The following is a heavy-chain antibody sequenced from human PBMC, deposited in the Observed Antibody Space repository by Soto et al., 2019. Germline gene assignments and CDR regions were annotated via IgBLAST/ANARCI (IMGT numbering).Heavy chain of an antibody. D-gene: IGHD2-21*01. Sequence: QVQLVESGGGVVQPGTSLRLSCAASGFAISSYSMHWVRQAPGKGLGWVAAMSFDGNSKYFADSVKGRFMISRDTSKNTWSLEMESLGAEDSALYHCTRGRSVIANDDFEYWGQGTQVTVSS. V-gene: IGHV3-30-3*01. J-gene: IGHJ4*02. CDR1: GFAISSYS. CDR3: TRGRSVIANDDFEY. CDR2: MSFDGNSK.